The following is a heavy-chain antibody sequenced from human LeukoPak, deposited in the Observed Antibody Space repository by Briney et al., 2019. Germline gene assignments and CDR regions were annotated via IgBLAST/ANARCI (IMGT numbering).Heavy chain of an antibody. CDR2: IFYTGTT. D-gene: IGHD3-3*01. CDR1: GDSISHYY. V-gene: IGHV4-59*12. CDR3: ARDLFGVVMYYYMDV. Sequence: SETLSLTCTVSGDSISHYYWSWIRQSPEKGLEWIGYIFYTGTTNYNPSLKSRVTMSVDTSKNQFSLKLSSVTAADTAVYYCARDLFGVVMYYYMDVWGKGTTVTVSS. J-gene: IGHJ6*03.